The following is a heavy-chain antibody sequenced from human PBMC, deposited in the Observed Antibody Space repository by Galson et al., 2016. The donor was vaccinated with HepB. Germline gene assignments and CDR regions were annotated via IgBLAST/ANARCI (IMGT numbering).Heavy chain of an antibody. CDR2: IKEDGSKT. Sequence: SLRLSCAASGFTFSSYWMTWVRQAPGKGLEWVAYIKEDGSKTDYVDSVRGRFTISRDNAQNSRYLQMNSLRPEDTAVYYCARDRGWNNDDYWGQGTLVTVS. CDR3: ARDRGWNNDDY. CDR1: GFTFSSYW. V-gene: IGHV3-7*03. D-gene: IGHD1/OR15-1a*01. J-gene: IGHJ4*02.